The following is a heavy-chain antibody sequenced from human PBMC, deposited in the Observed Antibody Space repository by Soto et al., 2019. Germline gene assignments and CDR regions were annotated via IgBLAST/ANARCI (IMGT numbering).Heavy chain of an antibody. Sequence: QSPTLSLPCAISGDSVSSNSAAWNWIRQSPSRGLEWLGRTYYRSKWYNDYAVSVKSRITINPDTSKNQFSLQLNSVTPEDTAVYYCAREKRNSSAQHIAAAGTFPVGWFDPWGQGTLVTVSS. CDR2: TYYRSKWYN. CDR1: GDSVSSNSAA. V-gene: IGHV6-1*01. D-gene: IGHD6-13*01. CDR3: AREKRNSSAQHIAAAGTFPVGWFDP. J-gene: IGHJ5*02.